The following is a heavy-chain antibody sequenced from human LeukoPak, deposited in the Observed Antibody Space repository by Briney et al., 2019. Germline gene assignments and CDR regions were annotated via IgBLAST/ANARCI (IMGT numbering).Heavy chain of an antibody. D-gene: IGHD1-26*01. V-gene: IGHV1-18*01. CDR1: VYTFTTYG. Sequence: GASVNVSCKTSVYTFTTYGILWVRRPPGHGLEWMGWLSGYKGNTNFARKLQGRVTMTTDTSTSTAYMELRSVRSDDTAVYYCARSLTMREGDAFDIWGQGTMVTVSS. J-gene: IGHJ3*02. CDR2: LSGYKGNT. CDR3: ARSLTMREGDAFDI.